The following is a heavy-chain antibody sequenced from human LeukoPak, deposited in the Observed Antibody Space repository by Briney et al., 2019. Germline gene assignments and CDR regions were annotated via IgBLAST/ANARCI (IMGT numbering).Heavy chain of an antibody. CDR2: ISYDGSSK. V-gene: IGHV3-30*04. D-gene: IGHD2-2*01. J-gene: IGHJ3*02. Sequence: GGSLRLSCAASGFTVSSNQMRWVRQAPGKGLEWVAVISYDGSSKYYADSVKDRFTISRDNSKNTLYMEMNSLRTEDMAVYYCARDKDCGSTTCFNAFDIWGQGTMVTVSS. CDR1: GFTVSSNQ. CDR3: ARDKDCGSTTCFNAFDI.